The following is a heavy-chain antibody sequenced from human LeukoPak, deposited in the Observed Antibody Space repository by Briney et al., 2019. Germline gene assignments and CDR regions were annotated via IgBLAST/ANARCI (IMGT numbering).Heavy chain of an antibody. J-gene: IGHJ4*02. CDR1: GYTFTGYY. D-gene: IGHD2-2*01. V-gene: IGHV1-2*02. Sequence: ASVKVSCKASGYTFTGYYMHWVRQAPGQGLEWMGWINPNSGGTNYAQKFQGRVTMTRDTSISTAYTELSRLRSDDTAVYYCARVVSRYCSSTSCPFDYWGQGTLVTVSS. CDR3: ARVVSRYCSSTSCPFDY. CDR2: INPNSGGT.